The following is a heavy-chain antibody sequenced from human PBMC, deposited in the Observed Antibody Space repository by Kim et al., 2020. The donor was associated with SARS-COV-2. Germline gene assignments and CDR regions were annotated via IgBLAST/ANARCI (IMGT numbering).Heavy chain of an antibody. Sequence: SVKVSCKASGGTFSSYAISWVRQAPGQGLEWMGGIIPIFGTANYAQKFQGRVTITADESTSTAYMELSSLRSEDTAVYYCASETDIVVVPAARYYYYGMDVWGQGTTVTVSS. CDR2: IIPIFGTA. CDR3: ASETDIVVVPAARYYYYGMDV. D-gene: IGHD2-2*01. CDR1: GGTFSSYA. J-gene: IGHJ6*02. V-gene: IGHV1-69*13.